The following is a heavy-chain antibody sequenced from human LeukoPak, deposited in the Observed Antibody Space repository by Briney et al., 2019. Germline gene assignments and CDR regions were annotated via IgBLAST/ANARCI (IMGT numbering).Heavy chain of an antibody. CDR1: GISLSNYG. V-gene: IGHV3-23*01. D-gene: IGHD3-22*01. CDR3: AKRGVVIRVILVGFHKEAYYFDS. J-gene: IGHJ4*02. Sequence: GGSLRLSCAVSGISLSNYGMSWVRQAPGKGLEWVAGISGSGGGTNYADSVKGRFTISRDNPKNTLFLQMNRLRAEDTAVYFCAKRGVVIRVILVGFHKEAYYFDSWGQGALVTVSS. CDR2: ISGSGGGT.